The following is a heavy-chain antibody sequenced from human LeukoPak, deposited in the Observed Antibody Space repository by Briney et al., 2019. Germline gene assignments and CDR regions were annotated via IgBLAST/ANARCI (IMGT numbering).Heavy chain of an antibody. D-gene: IGHD3-22*01. CDR1: GGSISSGGYY. CDR2: IYYSGST. J-gene: IGHJ4*02. Sequence: SETLSLTRTVSGGSISSGGYYWSWIRQHPGKGLEWIGYIYYSGSTYYNPSLKSRVTISVDTSKNQFSLKLSSVTAADTAVYYCARYDSSGYYADYWGQGTLVTVSS. V-gene: IGHV4-31*03. CDR3: ARYDSSGYYADY.